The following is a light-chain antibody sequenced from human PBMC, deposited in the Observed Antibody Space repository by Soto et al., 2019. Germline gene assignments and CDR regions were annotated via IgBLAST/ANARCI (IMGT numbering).Light chain of an antibody. CDR1: QSISSY. CDR3: QQSYRTPPIT. Sequence: DIQMTQSPSSLSASVGDRVTITCRASQSISSYLNWYQQKPGKAPKLLIYAASSLQSGVPSRFSGSGSGTDFTLTINSLQPEDFATYYCQQSYRTPPITFGQGTRLEIK. J-gene: IGKJ5*01. CDR2: AAS. V-gene: IGKV1-39*01.